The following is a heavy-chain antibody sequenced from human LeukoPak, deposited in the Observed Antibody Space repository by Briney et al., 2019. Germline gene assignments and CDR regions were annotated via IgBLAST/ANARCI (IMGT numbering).Heavy chain of an antibody. V-gene: IGHV3-53*01. Sequence: PGGSLRLSCAASGFTVSSKYMTWVRQAPGKGLEWVSVIYRGGNTYYADSVKGRFSISRDNSKNTVFLQMNSLRAEDTAVYYCARGPPFQHWGQGTLVTVSS. J-gene: IGHJ1*01. CDR3: ARGPPFQH. CDR1: GFTVSSKY. CDR2: IYRGGNT.